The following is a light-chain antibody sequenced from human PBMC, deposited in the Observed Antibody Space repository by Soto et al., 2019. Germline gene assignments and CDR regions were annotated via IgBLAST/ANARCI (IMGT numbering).Light chain of an antibody. V-gene: IGKV3-20*01. J-gene: IGKJ1*01. CDR1: QIVTSNY. CDR2: GAS. CDR3: HQYGSSPGT. Sequence: VLTQPQGTLPLPPGESATPSCRASQIVTSNYLAWYQQKPGQAPSLLFFGASIRATGVPDRFSGSGSGTDFTLTISRLEPEDFAVYYCHQYGSSPGTFGPGTKVDIK.